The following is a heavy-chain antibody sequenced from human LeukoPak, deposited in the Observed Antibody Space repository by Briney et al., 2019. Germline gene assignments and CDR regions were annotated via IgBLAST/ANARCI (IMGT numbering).Heavy chain of an antibody. CDR2: ISAYNGNT. V-gene: IGHV1-18*01. CDR1: GGTFSSYA. J-gene: IGHJ6*03. CDR3: ARTANFYDFWSGYQLGYYYYYMDV. D-gene: IGHD3-3*01. Sequence: ASVKVSCKASGGTFSSYAISWVRQAPGQGLEWMGWISAYNGNTNYAQKLQGRVTMTADTSTSTAYMELRSLRSDDTAVYYCARTANFYDFWSGYQLGYYYYYMDVWGKGTTVTVSS.